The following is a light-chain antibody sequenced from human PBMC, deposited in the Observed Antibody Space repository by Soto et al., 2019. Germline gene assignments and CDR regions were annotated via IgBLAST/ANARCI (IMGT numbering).Light chain of an antibody. J-gene: IGKJ4*01. CDR2: DAS. CDR1: RSVSSN. CDR3: QQRGDWT. Sequence: EIVLTQSPATLSLSPGERATLSCRASRSVSSNLAWYQQKPGQAPRLFIFDASTRATGIPARFSGSGSGTDLTLTISSLEPEDFAVYYCQQRGDWTFGGGTKVEIK. V-gene: IGKV3-11*01.